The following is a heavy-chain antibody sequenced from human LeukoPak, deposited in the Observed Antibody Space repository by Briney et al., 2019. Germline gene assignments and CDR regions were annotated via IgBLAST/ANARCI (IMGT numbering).Heavy chain of an antibody. J-gene: IGHJ4*02. Sequence: GGSLRLSCAASGFTFSNAWMSWVRQAPGKGLEWVGRIISKTDGGTTDYAAPVKGRFTISRDDSKNTLYLQMNSLKTEDTAVYYCTTIRYCSSTSCSYWGQGTLVTVSS. V-gene: IGHV3-15*01. CDR3: TTIRYCSSTSCSY. CDR1: GFTFSNAW. CDR2: IISKTDGGTT. D-gene: IGHD2-2*01.